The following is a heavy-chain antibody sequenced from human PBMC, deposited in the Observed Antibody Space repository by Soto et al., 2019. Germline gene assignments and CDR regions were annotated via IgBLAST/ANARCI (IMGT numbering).Heavy chain of an antibody. CDR1: GGTFSSYT. CDR3: ARDGDDYGDYADINWFDP. Sequence: QVQLVQSGAEVKKPGSSVKVSCKASGGTFSSYTISWVRQAPGQGLEWMGRRIPILGIANYAQKFQGRVTIPADKSPTTAYMELSSLRSQDTAVYYCARDGDDYGDYADINWFDPWGQGTLVTVSS. V-gene: IGHV1-69*08. D-gene: IGHD4-17*01. CDR2: RIPILGIA. J-gene: IGHJ5*02.